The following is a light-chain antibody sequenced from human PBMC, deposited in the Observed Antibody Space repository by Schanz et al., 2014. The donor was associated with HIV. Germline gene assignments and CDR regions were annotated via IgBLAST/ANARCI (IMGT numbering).Light chain of an antibody. V-gene: IGKV3-15*01. CDR3: QRYDRSPTWT. CDR1: QSLGGN. Sequence: EIVLTQSPGTLSLSPGERATLSCRASQSLGGNLAWFQHQAGQAPRLLIYDTSTRATDIPARFRGSGSETEFTLTITSLQSEDFAVYYCQRYDRSPTWTFGQGTKVEIK. CDR2: DTS. J-gene: IGKJ1*01.